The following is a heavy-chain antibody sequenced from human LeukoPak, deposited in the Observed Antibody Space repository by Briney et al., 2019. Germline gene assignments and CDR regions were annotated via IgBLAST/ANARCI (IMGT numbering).Heavy chain of an antibody. CDR1: GFTFSTYV. Sequence: PGRSLRLSCAASGFTFSTYVIHWVRQAPGKGLEWVALISSDGTNKYYADSVKGRFTISRDNSKNTLYLQMNSLRGEDTAVYYCVKVLVTYTVDVWGQGTTVTVSS. V-gene: IGHV3-30*18. J-gene: IGHJ6*02. CDR2: ISSDGTNK. D-gene: IGHD1-1*01. CDR3: VKVLVTYTVDV.